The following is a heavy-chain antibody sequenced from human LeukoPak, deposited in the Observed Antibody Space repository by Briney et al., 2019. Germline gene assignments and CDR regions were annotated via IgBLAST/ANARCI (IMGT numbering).Heavy chain of an antibody. CDR1: GFTFSSYW. CDR3: AKDVMGYSGSYIFDY. D-gene: IGHD1-26*01. V-gene: IGHV3-30*18. CDR2: ISYDGSNK. J-gene: IGHJ4*02. Sequence: GGSLRLSCATSGFTFSSYWMSWVRQAPGKGLEWVAVISYDGSNKYYADSVKGRFTISRDNSKNTLYLQMNSLRAEDTAVYYCAKDVMGYSGSYIFDYWGQGTLVTVSS.